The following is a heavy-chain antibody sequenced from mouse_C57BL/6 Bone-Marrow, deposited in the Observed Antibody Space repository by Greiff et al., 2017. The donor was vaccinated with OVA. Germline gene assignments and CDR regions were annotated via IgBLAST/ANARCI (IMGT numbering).Heavy chain of an antibody. Sequence: QVQLQQSGAELARPGASVKLSCKASGYTFTSYGISWVKQRTGQGLEWIGEIYPRSGNTYYNEKFQGKATLTAEKSSSTAYMELRSLTSEDSSVYFCAGGDYYGSSYGDWYFDVWGTGTTVTVSS. J-gene: IGHJ1*03. D-gene: IGHD1-1*01. CDR2: IYPRSGNT. CDR1: GYTFTSYG. CDR3: AGGDYYGSSYGDWYFDV. V-gene: IGHV1-81*01.